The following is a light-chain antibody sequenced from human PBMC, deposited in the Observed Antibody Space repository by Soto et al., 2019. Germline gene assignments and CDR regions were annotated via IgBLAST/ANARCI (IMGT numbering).Light chain of an antibody. Sequence: EIVLTQSPGTLSLSPGDRASLSCRASQSVSNSYLAWYQQKPGQAPRLLIYGASIRATGIPDRFSGSGSGTDFTLTISRLEPEDFAVYYCQLYGSSPPFTCGPGTKVDI. V-gene: IGKV3-20*01. J-gene: IGKJ3*01. CDR3: QLYGSSPPFT. CDR1: QSVSNSY. CDR2: GAS.